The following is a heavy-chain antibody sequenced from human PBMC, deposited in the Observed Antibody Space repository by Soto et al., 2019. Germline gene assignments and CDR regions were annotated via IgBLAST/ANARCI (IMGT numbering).Heavy chain of an antibody. V-gene: IGHV4-39*01. CDR2: ISYSGST. CDR3: SRRAPEGFDP. Sequence: SETLSLTCTVSGGSIYSIPYYWGWIRQSPGRGLEWIASISYSGSTFYNPSLKSRVTIFVHTSKNEFSLKLSSVTAADTALYYCSRRAPEGFDPWGQGTLVTVSS. CDR1: GGSIYSIPYY. J-gene: IGHJ5*02.